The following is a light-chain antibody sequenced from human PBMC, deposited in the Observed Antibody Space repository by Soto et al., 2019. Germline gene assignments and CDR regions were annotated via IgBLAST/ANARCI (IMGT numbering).Light chain of an antibody. CDR1: SSDVGGYNY. V-gene: IGLV2-8*01. J-gene: IGLJ1*01. CDR2: EVN. CDR3: SSYAGSSKV. Sequence: QSALTQPPSASGSPGQSVAISCTGTSSDVGGYNYVSWYQQHPGKAPKLMIYEVNKRPSGVPDRFSGSKSGNTASLTVSGLQAEDEADYYSSSYAGSSKVFGTGTKGPAL.